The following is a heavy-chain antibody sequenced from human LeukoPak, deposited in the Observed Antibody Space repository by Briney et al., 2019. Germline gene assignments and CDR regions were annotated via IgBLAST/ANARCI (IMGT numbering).Heavy chain of an antibody. J-gene: IGHJ6*02. CDR1: GFTFSNYW. Sequence: GGSLRLSCAASGFTFSNYWMSWVRQAPGKGLEWVANIKQDGSEKYYVNSVKGRFTISRDNAKNSLYLQMSNLRAEDTAVYFCARGGGLDVWGQGATVTVSS. V-gene: IGHV3-7*03. CDR3: ARGGGLDV. D-gene: IGHD3-16*01. CDR2: IKQDGSEK.